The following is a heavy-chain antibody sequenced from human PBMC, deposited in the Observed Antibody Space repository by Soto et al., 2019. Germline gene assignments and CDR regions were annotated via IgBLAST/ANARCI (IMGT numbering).Heavy chain of an antibody. CDR2: IIPIFGTA. Sequence: SVKVSCKASGGTFSSYAISWVRQAHGQGLEWMGGIIPIFGTANYAQKFQGRVTITADESTSTAYMELSSLRSEDTAVYYCARVTVKTKVWDYWGQGTLVTVSS. CDR3: ARVTVKTKVWDY. V-gene: IGHV1-69*13. CDR1: GGTFSSYA. D-gene: IGHD1-7*01. J-gene: IGHJ4*02.